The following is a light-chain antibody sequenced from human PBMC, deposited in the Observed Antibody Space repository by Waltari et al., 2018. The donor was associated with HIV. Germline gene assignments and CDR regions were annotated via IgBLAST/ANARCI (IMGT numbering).Light chain of an antibody. V-gene: IGLV2-23*02. CDR2: EVS. CDR3: CSYAGSGDV. Sequence: QSALTQPASVSGYPGQSITISCTGTSSAVGSYNLVSWYQQHPGKAPKLMIYEVSKRPSGVSNRFSGSKSGNTASLTISGLQAEDEADYYCCSYAGSGDVFGTGTKVTVL. J-gene: IGLJ1*01. CDR1: SSAVGSYNL.